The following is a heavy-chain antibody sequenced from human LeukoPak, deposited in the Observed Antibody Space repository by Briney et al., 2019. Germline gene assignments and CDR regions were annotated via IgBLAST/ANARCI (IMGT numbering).Heavy chain of an antibody. CDR1: GITLSNYG. CDR2: ISGGGGST. Sequence: PGGSLRLSCAVSGITLSNYGMSWVRQAPGGGRGWVAGISGGGGSTKYEYAVKGRFTISRDNPKNTLYLQMNSLRDEDTAVYFCAKRGVVIRVILVGFHKEAYYFDSWGQGALVTVSS. V-gene: IGHV3-23*01. CDR3: AKRGVVIRVILVGFHKEAYYFDS. D-gene: IGHD3-22*01. J-gene: IGHJ4*02.